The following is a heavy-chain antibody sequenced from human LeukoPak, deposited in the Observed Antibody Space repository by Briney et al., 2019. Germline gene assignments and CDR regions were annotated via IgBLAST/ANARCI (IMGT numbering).Heavy chain of an antibody. V-gene: IGHV5-51*01. CDR3: ARGRGSGSYSFDY. CDR1: GYRFTSYW. J-gene: IGHJ4*02. CDR2: IYPGDSDT. D-gene: IGHD3-10*01. Sequence: GESPKISCKGSGYRFTSYWIAWVRQVLGKGLEWMGIIYPGDSDTRYSPSFQGQVTISADKSISTAYLQWSSLKASDTAVYYCARGRGSGSYSFDYWGQGTLVTVSS.